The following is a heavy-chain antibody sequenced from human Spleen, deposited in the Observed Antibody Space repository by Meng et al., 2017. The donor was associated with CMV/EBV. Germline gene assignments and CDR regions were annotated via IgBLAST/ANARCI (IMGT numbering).Heavy chain of an antibody. CDR2: ISAYNGNT. J-gene: IGHJ6*02. Sequence: VSVKVSCKASGYTFTSYGISWVRQAPGQGLEWMGWISAYNGNTNYAQKLQGRVTMTTDTSTSTAYMELRSLRSDDTAVYYCARVPPVVRYYYGMDVWGQGTTVTVSS. V-gene: IGHV1-18*01. CDR3: ARVPPVVRYYYGMDV. CDR1: GYTFTSYG. D-gene: IGHD3-10*01.